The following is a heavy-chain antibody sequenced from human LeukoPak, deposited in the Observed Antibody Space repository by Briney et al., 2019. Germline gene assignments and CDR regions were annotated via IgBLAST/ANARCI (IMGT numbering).Heavy chain of an antibody. J-gene: IGHJ6*03. CDR3: ARLSGSGSYFETHYYYYYYMDV. V-gene: IGHV4-4*02. CDR2: IYHSGST. Sequence: SETLSLTCAVSGGSISSSNWWSWVRQPPGKGLEWIGEIYHSGSTNYNPSLKSRVTISVDKSKNQFSLKLSSVTAADTAVYYCARLSGSGSYFETHYYYYYYMDVWGKGTTVTISS. CDR1: GGSISSSNW. D-gene: IGHD3-10*01.